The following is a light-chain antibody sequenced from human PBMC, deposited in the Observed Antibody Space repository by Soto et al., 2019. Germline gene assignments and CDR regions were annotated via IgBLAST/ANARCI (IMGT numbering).Light chain of an antibody. CDR1: TSGVGGYDY. Sequence: QSVLTQPASVSGSPGQSITISCTGTTSGVGGYDYVSWYQQHPGKAPKLMIYDVSNRPSGVSNRFSGSKSGNTASLTISGLEADEEADYYCSSYTSSRTRVFGGGTKVTVL. CDR2: DVS. CDR3: SSYTSSRTRV. J-gene: IGLJ3*02. V-gene: IGLV2-14*01.